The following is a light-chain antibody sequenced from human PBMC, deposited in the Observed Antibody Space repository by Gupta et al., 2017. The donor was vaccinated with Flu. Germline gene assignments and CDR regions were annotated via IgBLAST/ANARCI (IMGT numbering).Light chain of an antibody. CDR1: ALPKQY. Sequence: SYELTQPPPVSVSPGQTARITCSGDALPKQYAHWYQQKPGQAPILVIYKDIERPSGIPERFSGSSSGTTVTLTISGVQAEDEADYYCQLADSSGTFWVFGGGTKLIFL. CDR3: QLADSSGTFWV. CDR2: KDI. J-gene: IGLJ3*02. V-gene: IGLV3-25*01.